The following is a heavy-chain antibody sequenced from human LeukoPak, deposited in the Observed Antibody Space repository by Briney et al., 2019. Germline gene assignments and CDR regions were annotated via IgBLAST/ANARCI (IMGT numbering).Heavy chain of an antibody. J-gene: IGHJ6*02. D-gene: IGHD3-3*01. Sequence: GGSLRLSCAASGFTFASYATHWVRQAPGKGLEWVAVTSYDGNNKYYAESVKGRFTISRDNSKNTIYLQMNSLRAEDTALYFCARDTGTYYDFWGSYLSYGMDVWGQGTTVAVSS. CDR1: GFTFASYA. CDR3: ARDTGTYYDFWGSYLSYGMDV. CDR2: TSYDGNNK. V-gene: IGHV3-30-3*01.